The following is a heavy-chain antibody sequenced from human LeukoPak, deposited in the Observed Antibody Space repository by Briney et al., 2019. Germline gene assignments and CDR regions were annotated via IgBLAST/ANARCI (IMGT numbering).Heavy chain of an antibody. CDR1: GASISNSGYA. CDR2: ITYSGTT. Sequence: PSETLSLTCTVSGASISNSGYARAWIRQPPGKGLEWIGSITYSGTTTYNPSPSLKSRVTVSADTSKNKYFLQLTSVTAADTAVFYCARETLGTSKIEPWGQGTLVTVSS. J-gene: IGHJ5*02. D-gene: IGHD3-16*01. CDR3: ARETLGTSKIEP. V-gene: IGHV4-39*02.